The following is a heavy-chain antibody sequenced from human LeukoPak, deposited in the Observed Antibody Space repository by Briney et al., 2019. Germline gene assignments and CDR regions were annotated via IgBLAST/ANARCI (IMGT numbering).Heavy chain of an antibody. D-gene: IGHD1-1*01. CDR3: ARILRTTGTIDHYDY. CDR2: ISSSSSYT. CDR1: GFTSSDYY. V-gene: IGHV3-11*06. J-gene: IGHJ4*02. Sequence: AGGSLRLSCAASGFTSSDYYMSWIRQAPGKGLEWVSYISSSSSYTNYADSVKGRFTISRDNAKNSLYLQMNSLRAEDTAVYYCARILRTTGTIDHYDYWGQGTLVTVSS.